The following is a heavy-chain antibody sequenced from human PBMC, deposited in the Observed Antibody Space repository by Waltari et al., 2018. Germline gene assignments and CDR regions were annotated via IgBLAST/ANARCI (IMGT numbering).Heavy chain of an antibody. Sequence: QVQLVESGVGVVQPGGSLRLSCAASGFTFSRFALYWGRQAPGGGLEWVSFIRYDGSNKYYADSVKGRFTISRDNSKNTLYLQMNSLRTEDTAVYYCAKDLPPLSTTSRLGFDYWGQGTLVTVSS. J-gene: IGHJ4*02. CDR1: GFTFSRFA. CDR2: IRYDGSNK. CDR3: AKDLPPLSTTSRLGFDY. V-gene: IGHV3-30*02. D-gene: IGHD2-2*01.